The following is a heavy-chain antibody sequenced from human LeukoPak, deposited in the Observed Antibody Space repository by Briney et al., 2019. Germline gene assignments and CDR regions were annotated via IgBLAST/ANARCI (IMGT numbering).Heavy chain of an antibody. J-gene: IGHJ6*03. D-gene: IGHD6-19*01. CDR3: ARGPDSSGWYYYYYYMDV. CDR1: GYTITSYD. V-gene: IGHV1-8*01. CDR2: MNPNSGNT. Sequence: ASVKVSCKASGYTITSYDINWVRQATGQGLGWMGWMNPNSGNTGYAQKFQGRVTMTRNTSISTAYMELSSLRSEDTAVYYCARGPDSSGWYYYYYYMDVWGKGTTVTVSS.